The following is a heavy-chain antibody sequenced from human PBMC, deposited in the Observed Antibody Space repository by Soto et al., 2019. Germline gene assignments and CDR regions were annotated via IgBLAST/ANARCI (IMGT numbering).Heavy chain of an antibody. CDR2: IYDSGSP. J-gene: IGHJ4*02. CDR3: ARGVGSSPPQY. CDR1: GGSISVYY. V-gene: IGHV4-59*01. Sequence: PSETLSLTCTISGGSISVYYWSWIRQRPGQALEWIGYIYDSGSPYYNPSLRSRVIISADTSKNQISLKLTSATAADTAVYYCARGVGSSPPQYWGRGTLVTVSS. D-gene: IGHD1-26*01.